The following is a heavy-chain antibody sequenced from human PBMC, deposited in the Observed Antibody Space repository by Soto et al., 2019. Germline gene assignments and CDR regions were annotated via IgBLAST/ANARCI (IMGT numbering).Heavy chain of an antibody. CDR2: ITGSGGST. CDR3: ANAGGDCSGGSCYSGQGDN. V-gene: IGHV3-23*01. D-gene: IGHD2-15*01. Sequence: EVQLLESGGGLVQPGGSLRLSCAASGFTFSSYVMTWVRQAPGKGLEWVSGITGSGGSTYYADSVKGRFTISRDNSKNTLYLQMNSLRDEDTAIYYCANAGGDCSGGSCYSGQGDNWGQGTLVTVSS. CDR1: GFTFSSYV. J-gene: IGHJ4*02.